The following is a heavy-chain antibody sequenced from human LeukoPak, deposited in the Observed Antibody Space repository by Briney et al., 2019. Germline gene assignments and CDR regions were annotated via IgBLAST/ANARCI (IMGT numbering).Heavy chain of an antibody. D-gene: IGHD1-26*01. Sequence: SETLSLTCTVSGGSISSGDYYWSWIRQPPGKGLEWIGYIYHSGSTYYNPSLKSRVTISVDRSKNQFSLKLSSVTAADTAVYYCARVWDDAFDIWGQGTMVTVSS. V-gene: IGHV4-30-4*08. CDR1: GGSISSGDYY. CDR3: ARVWDDAFDI. J-gene: IGHJ3*02. CDR2: IYHSGST.